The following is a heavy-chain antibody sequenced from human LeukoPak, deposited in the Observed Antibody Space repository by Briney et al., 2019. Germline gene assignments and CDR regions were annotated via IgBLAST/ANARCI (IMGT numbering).Heavy chain of an antibody. V-gene: IGHV4-59*08. CDR3: ARQELQLASMDV. Sequence: PETLSLTCTVGNGSMNDYYWNWVRQPPGKGLEWIGCIYYSGSTNCNPSLKSRVTISVDTSKNQFSLKLSSVTAADTAVYYCARQELQLASMDVWGQGTTVTVSS. CDR1: NGSMNDYY. CDR2: IYYSGST. D-gene: IGHD1-7*01. J-gene: IGHJ6*02.